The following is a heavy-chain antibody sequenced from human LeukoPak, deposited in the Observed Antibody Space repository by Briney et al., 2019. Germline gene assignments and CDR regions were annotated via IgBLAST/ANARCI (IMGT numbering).Heavy chain of an antibody. D-gene: IGHD6-13*01. J-gene: IGHJ2*01. Sequence: SETLSLTCTVSGDSISSSSSYWGWIRQPPGKGLEWIGSIYYSGSTYYNTSLKSRVTISVDTSKNQVSLKMSSVTAADTAVYYCARVYYSNSYDYWYFDLWGRGTLVTVSS. CDR1: GDSISSSSSY. V-gene: IGHV4-39*07. CDR3: ARVYYSNSYDYWYFDL. CDR2: IYYSGST.